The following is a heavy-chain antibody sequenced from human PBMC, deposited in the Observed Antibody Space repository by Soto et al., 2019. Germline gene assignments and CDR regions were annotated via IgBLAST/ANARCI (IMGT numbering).Heavy chain of an antibody. J-gene: IGHJ4*02. CDR2: ISSSSSYI. Sequence: GGSLRLSCAASGFTFSSYSMNWVRQAPGKGLEWVSSISSSSSYIYYADSVKGRFTISRDNAKNSLYLQMNSLRAEDTAVYYCARVSSWQQLPTGVDYWGQGTLVTVSS. V-gene: IGHV3-21*01. D-gene: IGHD6-13*01. CDR1: GFTFSSYS. CDR3: ARVSSWQQLPTGVDY.